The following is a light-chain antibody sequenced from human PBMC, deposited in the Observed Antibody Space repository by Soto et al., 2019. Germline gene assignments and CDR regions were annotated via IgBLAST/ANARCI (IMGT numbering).Light chain of an antibody. CDR1: QSISIW. V-gene: IGKV1-5*03. CDR3: QHYNDYSWT. J-gene: IGKJ1*01. CDR2: GTS. Sequence: DIHMTQSPSTLSASVGDRVTITCRASQSISIWLAWYQQKPGRAPNLLIYGTSSLESGVPSRFSGSGSGTDFTLTSSSLQPDDFATYYCQHYNDYSWTFGQGTKVEIK.